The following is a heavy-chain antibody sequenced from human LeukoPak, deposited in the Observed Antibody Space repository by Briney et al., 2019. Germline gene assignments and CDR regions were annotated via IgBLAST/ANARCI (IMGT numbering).Heavy chain of an antibody. D-gene: IGHD6-13*01. V-gene: IGHV1-8*03. Sequence: ASVKVSCKASGYTFTSYDINWVRQATGQGLEWMGWMNPNSGNTGYAQKFQGRVTITRNTSISTAYMELSSLRSEDTAVYYCAKVGVPATGGFHHWGQGTLVTVSS. J-gene: IGHJ1*01. CDR2: MNPNSGNT. CDR1: GYTFTSYD. CDR3: AKVGVPATGGFHH.